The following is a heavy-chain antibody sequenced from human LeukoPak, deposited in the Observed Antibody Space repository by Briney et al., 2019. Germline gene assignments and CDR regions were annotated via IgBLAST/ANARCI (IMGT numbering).Heavy chain of an antibody. Sequence: ASVKVSCKASGYTFTSYYIHWVRQAPGQGLEWMGIINASGGSTTYAQKFQGRVTMTRDTSTRTVYMELSSLRSEDTAVYYCARAGGIYFDYWGLGTLVTVSS. CDR2: INASGGST. CDR1: GYTFTSYY. J-gene: IGHJ4*02. CDR3: ARAGGIYFDY. D-gene: IGHD3-16*01. V-gene: IGHV1-46*01.